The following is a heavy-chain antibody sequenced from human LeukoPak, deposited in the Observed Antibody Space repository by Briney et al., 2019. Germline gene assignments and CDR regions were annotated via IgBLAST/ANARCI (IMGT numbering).Heavy chain of an antibody. CDR2: IYGGGST. Sequence: GGSLRLSCAASAFTVSSNYMTWVRQAPGKGLEWVSVIYGGGSTYYADSVKGRFTISRQTSKNTLYLQMNGLRAEDTAVYYCSRLVGATYFDYWGQGTLVTVSS. CDR3: SRLVGATYFDY. D-gene: IGHD1-26*01. J-gene: IGHJ4*02. CDR1: AFTVSSNY. V-gene: IGHV3-53*04.